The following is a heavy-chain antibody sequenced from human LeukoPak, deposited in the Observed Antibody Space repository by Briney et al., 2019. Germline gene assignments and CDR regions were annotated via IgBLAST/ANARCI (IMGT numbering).Heavy chain of an antibody. V-gene: IGHV3-9*01. CDR1: GFTFDDYA. J-gene: IGHJ3*02. CDR3: AKDTAWGYDSSGYYGAFDI. D-gene: IGHD3-22*01. Sequence: PGRSLRLSCAASGFTFDDYAMHWVRQAPGKGLEWVSGISWNSGSIGYADSVKGRFTISRDNAKNSLYLQMNSLRAEDTALYYCAKDTAWGYDSSGYYGAFDIWGQGTMVTVSS. CDR2: ISWNSGSI.